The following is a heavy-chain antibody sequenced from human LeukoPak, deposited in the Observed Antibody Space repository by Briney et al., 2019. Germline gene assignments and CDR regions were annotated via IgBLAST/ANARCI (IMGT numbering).Heavy chain of an antibody. V-gene: IGHV4-34*01. CDR1: GGSFSGYY. Sequence: SETLSLTCAVYGGSFSGYYWSWIRQPPGKGLEWIGEINHSGSTNYNPSLKSRVTISVDTSKNQFSLKLSSVTAADTAVYYCARCPLIRGPLDYWGQGTLVTVSS. J-gene: IGHJ4*02. CDR3: ARCPLIRGPLDY. D-gene: IGHD2-8*01. CDR2: INHSGST.